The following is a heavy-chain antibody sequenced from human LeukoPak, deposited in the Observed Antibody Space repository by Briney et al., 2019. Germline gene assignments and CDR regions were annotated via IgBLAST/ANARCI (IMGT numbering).Heavy chain of an antibody. V-gene: IGHV4-30-2*01. CDR3: ARGDSSGYYRYFDY. CDR1: GGSISSGGYS. J-gene: IGHJ4*02. D-gene: IGHD3-22*01. Sequence: SETLSLTCAVSGGSISSGGYSWGWIRQPPGTGLEWIGYIYHSGSTYYNPSLKSRVTISVDRSKNQFSLKLSSVTAADTAVYYCARGDSSGYYRYFDYWGQGTLVTVS. CDR2: IYHSGST.